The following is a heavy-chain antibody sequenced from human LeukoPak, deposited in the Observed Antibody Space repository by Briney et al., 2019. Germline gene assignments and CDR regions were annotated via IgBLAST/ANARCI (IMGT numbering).Heavy chain of an antibody. Sequence: SETLSLTCTVSGGSISSYYWSWIRQPPGKGLEWIGYIYYSGSTNYNPSLKSRVTISVDTSKNQFSLKLSSVTAADTAVYYCARGCGSTSCYGDYYYMDVWGKGTTVTVSS. V-gene: IGHV4-59*01. CDR3: ARGCGSTSCYGDYYYMDV. CDR2: IYYSGST. J-gene: IGHJ6*03. D-gene: IGHD2-2*01. CDR1: GGSISSYY.